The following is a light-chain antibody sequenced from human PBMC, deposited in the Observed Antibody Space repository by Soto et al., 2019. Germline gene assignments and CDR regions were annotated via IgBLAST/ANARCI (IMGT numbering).Light chain of an antibody. CDR2: AAS. J-gene: IGKJ5*01. CDR1: QGIRNA. CDR3: QQYGSSGT. V-gene: IGKV1-6*02. Sequence: IEVTQSPSSLSASLGDRVTITCRASQGIRNALGWYQQTPGKAPKLLIYAASSLHSGVPSRFSGSGSGTEFTLTISRLEPEDFAVYYCQQYGSSGTFGQGTR.